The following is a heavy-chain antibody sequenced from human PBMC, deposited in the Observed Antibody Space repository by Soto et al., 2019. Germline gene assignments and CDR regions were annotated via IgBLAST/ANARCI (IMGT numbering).Heavy chain of an antibody. CDR1: GFTFSSYW. V-gene: IGHV3-74*01. J-gene: IGHJ5*02. CDR2: INSDGSST. D-gene: IGHD3-3*01. CDR3: ARDAAYYDFWSGYYTGPRGSNWFDP. Sequence: QSGGSLRLSCAASGFTFSSYWMHWVRQAPGKGLVWVSRINSDGSSTSCADSVKGRFTISRDNAKNTLYLQMNSLRAEDTAVYYCARDAAYYDFWSGYYTGPRGSNWFDPWGQGTLVAVSS.